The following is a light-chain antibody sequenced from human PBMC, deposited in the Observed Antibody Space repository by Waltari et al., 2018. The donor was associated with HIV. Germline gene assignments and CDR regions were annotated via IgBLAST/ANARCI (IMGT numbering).Light chain of an antibody. Sequence: NLMLTQPHSVSESPGKTVTISCTRTGGSITSNYVQWYQRRPRGSPTTVLHEDDERPSGVPGRFSGSIDSSSNSASLTISGLKPEDEADYYWQSSDRNKQVFGGGTKLTVL. CDR2: EDD. J-gene: IGLJ3*02. CDR3: QSSDRNKQV. CDR1: GGSITSNY. V-gene: IGLV6-57*01.